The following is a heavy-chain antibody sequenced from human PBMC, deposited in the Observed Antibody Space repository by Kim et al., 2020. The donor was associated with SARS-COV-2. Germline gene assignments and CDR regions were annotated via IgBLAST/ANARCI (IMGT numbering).Heavy chain of an antibody. D-gene: IGHD3-16*01. Sequence: ASVKVSCKASGCTFSSYGIHWVRQAPGQGLEWMGWIIVTYGTANYAQKFQGRVTITGDTSTTTAYMELSSLRSEDTAVYYCARDARSANDVFYDYGGQRILVSSSS. V-gene: IGHV1-3*01. J-gene: IGHJ4*01. CDR3: ARDARSANDVFYDY. CDR1: GCTFSSYG. CDR2: IIVTYGTA.